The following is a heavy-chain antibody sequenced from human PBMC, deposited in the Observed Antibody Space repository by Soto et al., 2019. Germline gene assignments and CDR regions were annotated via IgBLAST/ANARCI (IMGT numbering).Heavy chain of an antibody. D-gene: IGHD3-3*01. CDR3: ARVSDYFYDFLSGYYGRATYYYYYGMDV. Sequence: ASVKVSCKASGYTFTSYDINWVRQATGQGLEWMGWMNPNSGNTGYAQKFKGRVTMTRNTSISTAYMELSSLRSEDTAEYYSARVSDYFYDFLSGYYGRATYYYYYGMDVWGQGTTVTVSS. J-gene: IGHJ6*02. CDR1: GYTFTSYD. V-gene: IGHV1-8*01. CDR2: MNPNSGNT.